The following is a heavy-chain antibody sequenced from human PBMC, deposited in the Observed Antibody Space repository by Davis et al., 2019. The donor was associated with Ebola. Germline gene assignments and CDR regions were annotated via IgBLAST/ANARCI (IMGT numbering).Heavy chain of an antibody. J-gene: IGHJ4*02. Sequence: AASVKVSCKASGGTFSSYAISWVRQAPGQGLEWMGGIIPIFGTANYAQKFQGRVTITADESTSTAYMELSSLRSEDTAVYYCARVLSGYSSSWSLGYWGQGTLITVSS. D-gene: IGHD6-13*01. CDR1: GGTFSSYA. CDR3: ARVLSGYSSSWSLGY. CDR2: IIPIFGTA. V-gene: IGHV1-69*13.